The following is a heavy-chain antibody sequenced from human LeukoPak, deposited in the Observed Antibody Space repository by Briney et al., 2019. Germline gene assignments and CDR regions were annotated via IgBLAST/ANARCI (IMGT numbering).Heavy chain of an antibody. CDR1: GFPFSDYS. J-gene: IGHJ4*02. Sequence: GGSLRLSCTASGFPFSDYSMNWVRQAPGKGLEWISYIGIDSGNTKYADSVRGRFTISADSAKNSLYLQMNSLRVEDMAVYYCARDHNYAFDNWGQGTLVSVSS. D-gene: IGHD1-1*01. CDR3: ARDHNYAFDN. CDR2: IGIDSGNT. V-gene: IGHV3-48*04.